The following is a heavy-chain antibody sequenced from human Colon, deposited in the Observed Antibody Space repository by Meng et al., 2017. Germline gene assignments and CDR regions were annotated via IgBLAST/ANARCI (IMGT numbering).Heavy chain of an antibody. V-gene: IGHV3-53*01. D-gene: IGHD6-19*01. CDR3: ARDPYGTGFNLGWYAFDI. J-gene: IGHJ3*02. CDR2: MYSDGTT. Sequence: GESLKISCAASGFTVTTHYMSWVRQAPGKGLEWVSAMYSDGTTYYADSVKGRFTISRDNSKNTVYLQMDSLRAEDTAIYYCARDPYGTGFNLGWYAFDIWGQGTMVTVSS. CDR1: GFTVTTHY.